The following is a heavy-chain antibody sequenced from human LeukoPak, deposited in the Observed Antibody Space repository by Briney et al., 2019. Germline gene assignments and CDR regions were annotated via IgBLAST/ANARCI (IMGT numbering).Heavy chain of an antibody. CDR1: GGSISSGGYY. J-gene: IGHJ5*02. Sequence: TASETLSLTCTVSGGSISSGGYYWSWIRQPAGKGLEWIGRIYTSGSTNYNPSLKSRVTVSVDTSKNQFSLKLSSVTAADTAVYYCASAPEYSSGWYRRDWFDPWGQGTLVTVSS. V-gene: IGHV4-61*02. CDR2: IYTSGST. D-gene: IGHD6-19*01. CDR3: ASAPEYSSGWYRRDWFDP.